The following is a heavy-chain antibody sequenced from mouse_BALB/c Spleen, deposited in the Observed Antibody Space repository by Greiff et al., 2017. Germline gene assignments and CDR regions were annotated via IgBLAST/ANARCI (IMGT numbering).Heavy chain of an antibody. J-gene: IGHJ4*01. CDR3: ARKYGNYPFYAMDY. V-gene: IGHV2-2*02. CDR2: IWSGGST. D-gene: IGHD2-10*02. Sequence: QVQLKQSGPGLVQPSQSLSITCTVSGFSLTSYGVHWVRQSPGKGLEWLGVIWSGGSTDYNAAFISRLSISKDNSKSQVFFKMNSLQANDTAIYYCARKYGNYPFYAMDYWGQGTSVTVSS. CDR1: GFSLTSYG.